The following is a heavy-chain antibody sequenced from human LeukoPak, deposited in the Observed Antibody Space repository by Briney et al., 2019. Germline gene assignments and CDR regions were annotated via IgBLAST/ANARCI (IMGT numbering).Heavy chain of an antibody. CDR1: GGSTSSSSFY. V-gene: IGHV4-39*01. D-gene: IGHD3-22*01. J-gene: IGHJ4*02. Sequence: SETLSLTCTVSGGSTSSSSFYWGWIRQPPGKGLECIGRISYSGRTYYNPSLQSRVTISVDTSKNQFSLRLSSVTAADTAVYYCARLYYYDSSGYYSGFDYWGQGTLVTVSS. CDR2: ISYSGRT. CDR3: ARLYYYDSSGYYSGFDY.